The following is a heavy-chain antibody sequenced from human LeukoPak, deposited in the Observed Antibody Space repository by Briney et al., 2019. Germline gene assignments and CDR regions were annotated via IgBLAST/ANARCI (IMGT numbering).Heavy chain of an antibody. CDR3: ASRGHCSSTSCYRNYYYYYMDV. V-gene: IGHV4-34*01. CDR1: GGSFSGYY. CDR2: INHSGST. D-gene: IGHD2-2*02. J-gene: IGHJ6*03. Sequence: SETLSLTCAVYGGSFSGYYWSWIRQPPGKGLEWIGEINHSGSTNYNPSLKSRVTISVDTSKSQFSLKLSSVTAADTAVYYCASRGHCSSTSCYRNYYYYYMDVWGKGTTVTVSS.